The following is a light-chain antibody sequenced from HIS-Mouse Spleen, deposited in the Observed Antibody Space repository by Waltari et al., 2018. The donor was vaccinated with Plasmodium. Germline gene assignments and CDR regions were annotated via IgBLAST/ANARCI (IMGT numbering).Light chain of an antibody. V-gene: IGKV1-39*01. CDR2: AAS. Sequence: DIQMTQSQSSLYASVGDRVTITCRASQSISSYLNWYQQKPGKAPKLLIYAASSLQSGVPSRFSGSGSGTDFTLTISSLQPEDCATYYCQQSYSTWTFGQGTKVEIK. CDR3: QQSYSTWT. J-gene: IGKJ1*01. CDR1: QSISSY.